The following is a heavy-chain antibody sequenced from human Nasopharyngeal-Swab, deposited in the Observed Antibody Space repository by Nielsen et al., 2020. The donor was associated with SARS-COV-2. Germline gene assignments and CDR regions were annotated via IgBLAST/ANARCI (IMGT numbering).Heavy chain of an antibody. V-gene: IGHV4-59*01. D-gene: IGHD3-10*01. Sequence: SETLSLTCTVSGGSISSYYWSWIRQPPGKGLEWIGYIYYSGSTNYNPSLKSRVTISVDTSKNQFSLKLSSVTAADTAVYYCARATYYYGSGTYYGGWFDPWGQGTLVSVSS. CDR2: IYYSGST. CDR1: GGSISSYY. J-gene: IGHJ5*02. CDR3: ARATYYYGSGTYYGGWFDP.